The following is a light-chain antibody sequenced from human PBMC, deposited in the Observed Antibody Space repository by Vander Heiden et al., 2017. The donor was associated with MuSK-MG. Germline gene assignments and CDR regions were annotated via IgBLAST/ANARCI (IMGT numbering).Light chain of an antibody. Sequence: IVLTHPPATLSVSAGDRVTITCRASQSVSSYLAWYQQEPGQAPRLLIYDASSRATGIPARFSGSGSGTDFTLTISSLQPEDFAVYYCQQGSSWPLTFGQGTRLEIK. J-gene: IGKJ5*01. CDR3: QQGSSWPLT. V-gene: IGKV3-11*01. CDR2: DAS. CDR1: QSVSSY.